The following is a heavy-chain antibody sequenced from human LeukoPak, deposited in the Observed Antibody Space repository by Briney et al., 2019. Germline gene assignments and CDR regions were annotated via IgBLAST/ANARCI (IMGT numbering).Heavy chain of an antibody. Sequence: ASVKLSCKVSGYTLSDLSIHWVRQAPGKGLEWMGTSDPQQTIYAPKFQGRLTMTEDTSSDTKYMELSSLKSEEADVYYCAKSLYGYALDVWGKGTTATVSS. V-gene: IGHV1-24*01. CDR3: AKSLYGYALDV. D-gene: IGHD5-12*01. CDR2: SDPQQT. J-gene: IGHJ6*04. CDR1: GYTLSDLS.